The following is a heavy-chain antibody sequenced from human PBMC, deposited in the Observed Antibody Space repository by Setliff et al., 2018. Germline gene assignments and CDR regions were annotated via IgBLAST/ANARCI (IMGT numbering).Heavy chain of an antibody. Sequence: GGSLRLSCAASGFTFSSYEMNWVRQAPGKGLEWVSYISSSGSSIYYADSVKGRFTISRDNAKKSLYLQMNSLRAEDTAVYYCARDRRPFNWGGNDAFDIWGQGTMVTVSS. J-gene: IGHJ3*02. V-gene: IGHV3-48*03. CDR1: GFTFSSYE. CDR3: ARDRRPFNWGGNDAFDI. D-gene: IGHD7-27*01. CDR2: ISSSGSSI.